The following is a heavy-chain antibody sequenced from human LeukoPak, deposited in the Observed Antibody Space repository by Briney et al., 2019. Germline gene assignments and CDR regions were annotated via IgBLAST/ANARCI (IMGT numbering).Heavy chain of an antibody. J-gene: IGHJ2*01. CDR1: GASVTRYY. Sequence: SETLSLTCSVSGASVTRYYWSWIRQPVGKGLEWFGRIYTNGTVNYNPSLKRRVTMSREMSKNQFSLKLTSVTAADTAVYYCARLLGSSGYAGDWYFDLWGRGILVTVSS. D-gene: IGHD3-22*01. CDR3: ARLLGSSGYAGDWYFDL. CDR2: IYTNGTV. V-gene: IGHV4-4*07.